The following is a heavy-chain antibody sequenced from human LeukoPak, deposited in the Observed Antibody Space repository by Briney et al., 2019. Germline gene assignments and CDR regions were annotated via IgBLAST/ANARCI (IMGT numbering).Heavy chain of an antibody. CDR3: ARESYSGNPYFDY. D-gene: IGHD4-23*01. Sequence: GASVKVSCKASGGTFSGCAISWVRQAPGQGLEWMGRIIPILGIANYAQKFQGRVTITADKSTSTAYMELSSLRSEDTAMYYCARESYSGNPYFDYWGQGTLVTVSS. V-gene: IGHV1-69*04. CDR1: GGTFSGCA. CDR2: IIPILGIA. J-gene: IGHJ4*02.